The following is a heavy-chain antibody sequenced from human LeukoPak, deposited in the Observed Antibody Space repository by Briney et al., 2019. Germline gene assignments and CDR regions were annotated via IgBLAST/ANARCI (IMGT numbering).Heavy chain of an antibody. Sequence: GASVKVSCKASGGTFSIYAISLVRQAPGQALEWMGGIIPIFGTANYAQKFQGRVTITADESTSTAYMELSSLRSEDTAVYYCAAARPGYSNYYYGMDVWGQGTMVTVSS. V-gene: IGHV1-69*13. J-gene: IGHJ6*02. CDR1: GGTFSIYA. D-gene: IGHD6-6*01. CDR2: IIPIFGTA. CDR3: AAARPGYSNYYYGMDV.